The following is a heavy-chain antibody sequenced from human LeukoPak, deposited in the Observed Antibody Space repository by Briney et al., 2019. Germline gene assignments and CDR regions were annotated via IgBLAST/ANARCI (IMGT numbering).Heavy chain of an antibody. J-gene: IGHJ2*01. Sequence: QPGGSLRLSCAASGFTFGSYSMHWVRQAPGKGPEFVSVIGGDGLTTFYADSVKGRFTISRDNSKSTLYLEMGSPRAEDMAVYYCAREGGGSGLWYYDLWGRGTLVTVSS. V-gene: IGHV3-64*02. CDR3: AREGGGSGLWYYDL. D-gene: IGHD1-26*01. CDR1: GFTFGSYS. CDR2: IGGDGLTT.